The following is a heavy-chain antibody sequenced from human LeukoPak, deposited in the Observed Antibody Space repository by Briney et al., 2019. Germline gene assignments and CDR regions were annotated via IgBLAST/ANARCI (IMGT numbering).Heavy chain of an antibody. CDR2: IYYSGST. V-gene: IGHV4-59*01. CDR1: GGSISSYY. CDR3: ARGLEKGDDAFDI. D-gene: IGHD1-1*01. Sequence: PSETLSLTCSVSGGSISSYYWSWIRQPPGKGLEWIGYIYYSGSTNYNPSLKSRVTISVDTSKNQFSLKLSSVTAADTAVYYCARGLEKGDDAFDIWGQGTMVTVSS. J-gene: IGHJ3*02.